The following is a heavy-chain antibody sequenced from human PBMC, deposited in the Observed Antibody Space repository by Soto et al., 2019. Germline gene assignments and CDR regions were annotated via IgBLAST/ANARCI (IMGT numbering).Heavy chain of an antibody. CDR1: GFNLYNYA. J-gene: IGHJ6*02. Sequence: GGSLRLSCAASGFNLYNYAMHWVRQAPGKGLERLAVISYDGSKKYYGDSVKGRFIISRDNSKNTLVVQMNRLRAEDTAVYYCAKSNRGSGYYTGDNYYGTDVWGQGTTVTVSS. V-gene: IGHV3-30-3*02. CDR3: AKSNRGSGYYTGDNYYGTDV. CDR2: ISYDGSKK. D-gene: IGHD3-3*01.